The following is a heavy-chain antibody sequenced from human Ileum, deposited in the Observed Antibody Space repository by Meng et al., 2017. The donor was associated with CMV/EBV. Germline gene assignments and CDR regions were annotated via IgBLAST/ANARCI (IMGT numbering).Heavy chain of an antibody. CDR2: IYSGGSGT. Sequence: GESLKISCAASGFTFSSYAMHWVRQAPGKGLEWVSLIYSGGSGTYYADSVKGRFTISRDNSKNTLYLEMTCLRAEDTAVYYCAKDAYSSGYYYWWFDPWGQGTLVTVSS. CDR1: GFTFSSYA. CDR3: AKDAYSSGYYYWWFDP. J-gene: IGHJ5*02. V-gene: IGHV3-23*03. D-gene: IGHD3-22*01.